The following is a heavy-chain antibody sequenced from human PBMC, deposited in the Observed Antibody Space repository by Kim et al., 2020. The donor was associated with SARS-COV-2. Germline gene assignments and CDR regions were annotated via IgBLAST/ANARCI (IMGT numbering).Heavy chain of an antibody. Sequence: GGSLRLSCAASGFTFSSYAMSWVRQAPGKGLEWVSAISGSGGSTYYADSVKGRFTISRDNSKNTLYLQMNSLRAEGTAVYYCAKDPYYYDSSGPFDYWGQGTLVTVSS. CDR2: ISGSGGST. J-gene: IGHJ4*02. CDR3: AKDPYYYDSSGPFDY. D-gene: IGHD3-22*01. CDR1: GFTFSSYA. V-gene: IGHV3-23*01.